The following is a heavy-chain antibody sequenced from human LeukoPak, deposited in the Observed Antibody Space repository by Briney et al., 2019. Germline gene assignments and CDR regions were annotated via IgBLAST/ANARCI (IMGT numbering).Heavy chain of an antibody. V-gene: IGHV4-39*01. CDR1: GGSISSSSYY. J-gene: IGHJ4*02. D-gene: IGHD6-13*01. Sequence: SETLSLTCTVSGGSISSSSYYWGWIRQPPGKGLEWIGSIYYSGSTYYNPSLNSRVTISVDTSKNQFSLKLSSVTAADTAVYFCASGPYSSSGSGGYFDYGAQGPLVPVSS. CDR3: ASGPYSSSGSGGYFDY. CDR2: IYYSGST.